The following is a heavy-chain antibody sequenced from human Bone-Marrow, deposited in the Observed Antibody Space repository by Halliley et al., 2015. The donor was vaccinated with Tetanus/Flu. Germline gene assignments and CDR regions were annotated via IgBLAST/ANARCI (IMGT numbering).Heavy chain of an antibody. CDR1: GGSISSSF. D-gene: IGHD6-19*01. J-gene: IGHJ4*02. CDR2: LYNGGST. V-gene: IGHV4-59*08. CDR3: ASGQKWLAFDY. Sequence: TLSLTCAVSGGSISSSFWSWIRRPPGKGLEWIGCLYNGGSTSYNPSLKSRVTMSMDTSKNQFSLKLTSVTAAETAIYYCASGQKWLAFDYWGQGTLATVSS.